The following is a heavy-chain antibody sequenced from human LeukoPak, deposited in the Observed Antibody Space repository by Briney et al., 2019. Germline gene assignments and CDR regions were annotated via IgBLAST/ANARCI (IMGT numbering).Heavy chain of an antibody. D-gene: IGHD3-22*01. J-gene: IGHJ5*02. CDR1: GGTFSSYA. Sequence: ASVKVSCKASGGTFSSYAISWVRQAPGQGLEWMGGIIPIFGTANYAQKFQGRVTITADESTSTAYMELSSLRSEDTAVYYCARKSYYGSSGYYSGWFDPWGQGTLVTVSS. CDR3: ARKSYYGSSGYYSGWFDP. CDR2: IIPIFGTA. V-gene: IGHV1-69*13.